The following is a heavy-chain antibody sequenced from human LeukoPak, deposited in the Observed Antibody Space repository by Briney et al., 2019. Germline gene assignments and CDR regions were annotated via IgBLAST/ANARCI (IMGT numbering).Heavy chain of an antibody. CDR3: ARDLRDGDYYFDY. CDR1: GYTFTGYY. D-gene: IGHD4-17*01. CDR2: INPNSGGT. Sequence: GASVKVSCTASGYTFTGYYMHWVRQAPGQGLEWMGWINPNSGGTNYAQKFQGRVTMTRDTSISTAYMELSRLRSDDTAVYYCARDLRDGDYYFDYWGQGTLVTVSS. V-gene: IGHV1-2*02. J-gene: IGHJ4*02.